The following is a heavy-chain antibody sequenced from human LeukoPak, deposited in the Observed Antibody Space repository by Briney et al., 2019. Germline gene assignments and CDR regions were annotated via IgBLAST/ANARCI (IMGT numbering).Heavy chain of an antibody. V-gene: IGHV1-18*01. J-gene: IGHJ3*02. CDR1: GYTFTSYG. CDR2: ISAYNGNT. Sequence: ASVKVSCKASGYTFTSYGISWVRQAPGQGLEWMGWISAYNGNTNYAQKLQGRVTMTTDTSTSTAYMELRSLRSEDTAVYYCARDNVVRGVIIEYAFDIWGQGTMVTVSS. CDR3: ARDNVVRGVIIEYAFDI. D-gene: IGHD3-10*01.